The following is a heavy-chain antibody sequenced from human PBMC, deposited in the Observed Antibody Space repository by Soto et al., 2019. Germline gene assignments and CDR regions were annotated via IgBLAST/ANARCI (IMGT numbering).Heavy chain of an antibody. CDR2: ISYDGTNK. Sequence: VQLVESGGGVVQPGRSLRLSCAASGFTINSYGMHWVRQSPGKGLEWVAVISYDGTNKDYVDSVKGRFTISRDISKNTVYLQMNSLRPAPPPFYYGPIFTAIQPAATFPWAQGTLVTVSS. CDR1: GFTINSYG. CDR3: PIFTAIQPAATFP. D-gene: IGHD5-18*01. J-gene: IGHJ5*02. V-gene: IGHV3-30*03.